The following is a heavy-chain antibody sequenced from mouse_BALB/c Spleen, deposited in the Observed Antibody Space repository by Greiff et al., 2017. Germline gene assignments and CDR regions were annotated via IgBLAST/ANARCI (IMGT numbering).Heavy chain of an antibody. CDR2: ISYSGST. CDR1: GDSITSGY. J-gene: IGHJ3*01. Sequence: EVKLVESGPSLVKPSQTLSLTCSVTGDSITSGYWNWIRKFPGNKLEYMGYISYSGSTYYNPSLKSRISITRDTSKNQYYLQLNSVTTEDTATYYCARGENYYGSSLAWFAYWGQGTLVTVSA. D-gene: IGHD1-1*01. V-gene: IGHV3-8*02. CDR3: ARGENYYGSSLAWFAY.